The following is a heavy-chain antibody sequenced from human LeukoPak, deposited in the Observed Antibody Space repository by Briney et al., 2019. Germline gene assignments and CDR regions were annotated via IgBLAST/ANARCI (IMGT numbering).Heavy chain of an antibody. Sequence: KPSETLSLTCTVSGGSISSYYWSWIRQPAGKGLEWIGRIYTSGSTNYNPSLKSRVTISVDKSKNQFSLKLSSVTAADTAVYYCATFIAVAEYYFDYWGQGTLVTVSS. J-gene: IGHJ4*02. D-gene: IGHD6-19*01. CDR1: GGSISSYY. CDR3: ATFIAVAEYYFDY. V-gene: IGHV4-4*07. CDR2: IYTSGST.